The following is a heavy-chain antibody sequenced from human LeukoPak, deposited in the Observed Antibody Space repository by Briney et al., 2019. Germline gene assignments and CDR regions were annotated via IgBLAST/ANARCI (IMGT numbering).Heavy chain of an antibody. CDR3: AREGYDFWSGQYDAFDI. CDR2: TSAYNGNT. D-gene: IGHD3-3*01. V-gene: IGHV1-18*01. CDR1: GYTFTSYG. Sequence: ASVKVSCKASGYTFTSYGISWVRQAPGQGLEWMGWTSAYNGNTNYAQKLQGRVTMTTDTSTSTAYMELRSLRSDDTAVYYCAREGYDFWSGQYDAFDIWGQGTMVTVSS. J-gene: IGHJ3*02.